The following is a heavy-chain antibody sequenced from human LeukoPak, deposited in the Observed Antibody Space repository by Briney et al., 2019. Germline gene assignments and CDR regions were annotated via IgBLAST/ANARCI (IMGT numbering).Heavy chain of an antibody. J-gene: IGHJ4*02. CDR1: GGSFSGYY. D-gene: IGHD3-3*01. V-gene: IGHV4-34*01. CDR3: ARTDFWSGRHFDY. Sequence: PSETLSLTCAVYGGSFSGYYWSWIRQPPGKGLEWIGEINHSGSTNYNPSLKSRVTISVDTSKNQFSLNLSSVTAADTAVYYCARTDFWSGRHFDYRGQGNLVTVSS. CDR2: INHSGST.